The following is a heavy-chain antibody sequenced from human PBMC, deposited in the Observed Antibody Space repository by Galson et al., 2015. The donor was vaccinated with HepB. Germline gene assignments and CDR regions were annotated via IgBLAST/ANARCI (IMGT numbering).Heavy chain of an antibody. Sequence: SLRLSCAASGFTFSSYGMHWVRQAPGKGLEWVAVIWYDGSNKYYADSVKGRFTISRDNSKNTLYLQMNSLRAEDTAVYYCARDGGHCSGGSCYNWFDPWGQGTLVTVSS. D-gene: IGHD2-15*01. J-gene: IGHJ5*02. CDR1: GFTFSSYG. CDR3: ARDGGHCSGGSCYNWFDP. V-gene: IGHV3-33*01. CDR2: IWYDGSNK.